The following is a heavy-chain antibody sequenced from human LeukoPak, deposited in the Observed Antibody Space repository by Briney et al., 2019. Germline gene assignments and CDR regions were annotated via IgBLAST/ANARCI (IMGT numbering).Heavy chain of an antibody. V-gene: IGHV4-30-2*01. J-gene: IGHJ4*02. CDR2: IYHSGST. CDR3: ARHSPAVAGTIFDY. CDR1: GASISSGGYS. D-gene: IGHD6-19*01. Sequence: SQTLSLTCAVSGASISSGGYSWSWIRQPPGKGLEWIGYIYHSGSTYYNPSLKSRVTISVDTSKNQFSLKLSSVAAADTAVYYCARHSPAVAGTIFDYWGQGTLVTVSS.